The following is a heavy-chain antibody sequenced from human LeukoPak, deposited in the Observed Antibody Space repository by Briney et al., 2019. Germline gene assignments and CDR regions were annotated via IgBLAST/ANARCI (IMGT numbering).Heavy chain of an antibody. CDR1: GFTFSSYW. V-gene: IGHV3-23*01. D-gene: IGHD2-2*02. J-gene: IGHJ4*02. Sequence: GGSLRLSCAASGFTFSSYWMSWVRQAPGRGLEWVSTISGSGDSTYYAGSVKGRFTISRDNSKNTLYLQMNSLRPEDTAVYYCPKGCATTSCYTSEYWGQGTLVTVSS. CDR3: PKGCATTSCYTSEY. CDR2: ISGSGDST.